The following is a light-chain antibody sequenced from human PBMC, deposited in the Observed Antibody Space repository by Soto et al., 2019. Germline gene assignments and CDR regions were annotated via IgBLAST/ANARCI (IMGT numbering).Light chain of an antibody. Sequence: DIQMTQSPSSLAASVGDRVTITCRASQNIWNFLNWYQQRPGEAPKLLIYVASSLQSGVPSRFSGSGSGTDFTLTISSLQPEDFATYYCQQSYGVPRTFGGGTKVEIK. CDR1: QNIWNF. J-gene: IGKJ4*01. CDR3: QQSYGVPRT. V-gene: IGKV1-39*01. CDR2: VAS.